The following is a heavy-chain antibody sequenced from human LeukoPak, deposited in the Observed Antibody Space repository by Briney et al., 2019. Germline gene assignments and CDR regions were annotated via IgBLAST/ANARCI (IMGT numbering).Heavy chain of an antibody. V-gene: IGHV4-39*07. J-gene: IGHJ4*02. CDR2: IYYSGST. Sequence: PSETLSLTCTVSGGSISSSSYYWGWIRQPPGKGLEWIGSIYYSGSTYYNPSLKSRVTISVDTSKNQFSLKLSSVTAADTAVYYCAREPHAYCGGDCPPYWGQGTLVTVSS. CDR3: AREPHAYCGGDCPPY. CDR1: GGSISSSSYY. D-gene: IGHD2-21*02.